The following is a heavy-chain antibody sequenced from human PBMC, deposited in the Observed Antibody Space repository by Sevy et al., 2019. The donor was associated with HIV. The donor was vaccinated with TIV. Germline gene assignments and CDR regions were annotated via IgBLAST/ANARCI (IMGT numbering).Heavy chain of an antibody. Sequence: SETLSLTCAVYGGSFTGNHWTWIRQPPGKGLEWIGETDHNGLTNYNPSLKSRVTISVETSKRQFSLRLDSVTTADTAVYYCDKGLKLKQFFTTVPPYWFFDLWGRGTLVTVSS. CDR3: DKGLKLKQFFTTVPPYWFFDL. V-gene: IGHV4-34*01. CDR2: TDHNGLT. CDR1: GGSFTGNH. J-gene: IGHJ2*01. D-gene: IGHD1-1*01.